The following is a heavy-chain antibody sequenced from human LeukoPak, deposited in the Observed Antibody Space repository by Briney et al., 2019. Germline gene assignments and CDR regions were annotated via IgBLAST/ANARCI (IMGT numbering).Heavy chain of an antibody. CDR1: GFSFSNYA. Sequence: PGGSLRLSCAATGFSFSNYAMSWVRQAPGKGLAWVSYITRSSTTMSYADSVKGRFTIYRDNAKNSLDLQVNSLRDEDTDGYYCARKPDFYRTYNYGMGVWGQRTTVTVSS. V-gene: IGHV3-48*02. CDR2: ITRSSTTM. CDR3: ARKPDFYRTYNYGMGV. D-gene: IGHD1-14*01. J-gene: IGHJ6*02.